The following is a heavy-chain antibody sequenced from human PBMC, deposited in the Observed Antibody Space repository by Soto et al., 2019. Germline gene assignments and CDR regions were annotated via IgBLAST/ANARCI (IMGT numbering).Heavy chain of an antibody. V-gene: IGHV1-46*01. J-gene: IGHJ4*02. D-gene: IGHD3-9*01. CDR2: INPSGGST. CDR3: ARPPGYISDWYYFDL. CDR1: GYTFTSYY. Sequence: GASVKVSCKASGYTFTSYYMHWVRQAPGQGLEWMGIINPSGGSTSYAQKFQGRVTMTRDTSTSTVYMELSSLMSEDTAVYYCARPPGYISDWYYFDLWGQGTQVTVSS.